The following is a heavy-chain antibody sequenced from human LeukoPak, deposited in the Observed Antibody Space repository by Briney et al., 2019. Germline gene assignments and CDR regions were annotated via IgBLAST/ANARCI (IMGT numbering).Heavy chain of an antibody. CDR2: INTNTGNP. D-gene: IGHD2-2*02. J-gene: IGHJ5*02. Sequence: ASVKVSCKASGYTFTTYAINWVRQAPGQGLEWMGWINTNTGNPTYAQGFTGRFVFSLDTSVSTAYLQISSLKAEDTAVYYCARDCSSTSCYTFELERFDPWSQGTLVTVSS. V-gene: IGHV7-4-1*02. CDR3: ARDCSSTSCYTFELERFDP. CDR1: GYTFTTYA.